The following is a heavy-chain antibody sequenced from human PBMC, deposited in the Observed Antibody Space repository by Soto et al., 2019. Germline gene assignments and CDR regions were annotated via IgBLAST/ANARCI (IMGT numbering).Heavy chain of an antibody. J-gene: IGHJ4*02. CDR3: AKCGGLAARTSLTF. Sequence: GGSLRLSCAASGFTFSSYAMSWVRQAPGKGLEWVSAISGSGGSTYYADSVKGRFTISRDNSKNTLSLQMNSLRAEDTAVYYCAKCGGLAARTSLTFWGQGTLVTVSS. V-gene: IGHV3-23*01. CDR2: ISGSGGST. CDR1: GFTFSSYA. D-gene: IGHD6-6*01.